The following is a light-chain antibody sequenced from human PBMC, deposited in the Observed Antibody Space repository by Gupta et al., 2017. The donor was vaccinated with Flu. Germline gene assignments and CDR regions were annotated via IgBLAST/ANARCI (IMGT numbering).Light chain of an antibody. Sequence: EVVLTQSPGTLSLSPGERATLSCSASQSVSSSYLAWYQQKPGQAPRLLIYGASSRATGIPDRCSGSGSGTDFTLTISRLEPEDFAVYYCQQYGSSPMYTFGQGTKLEIK. J-gene: IGKJ2*01. CDR2: GAS. CDR1: QSVSSSY. V-gene: IGKV3-20*01. CDR3: QQYGSSPMYT.